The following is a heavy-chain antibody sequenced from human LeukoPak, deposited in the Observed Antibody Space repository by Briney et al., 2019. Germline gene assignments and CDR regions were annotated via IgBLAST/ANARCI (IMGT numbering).Heavy chain of an antibody. V-gene: IGHV3-23*01. CDR3: AKGLTPDY. D-gene: IGHD4/OR15-4a*01. J-gene: IGHJ4*02. CDR1: GFTFSSYA. Sequence: PGGSLRLSCAASGFTFSSYAMSWVRQAPGKGLEWVSAISGSGGTTYYADSVKGRFTISRDNAKNTLYLEMSSLRAEDTAVYYCAKGLTPDYWGQGTLVTVSS. CDR2: ISGSGGTT.